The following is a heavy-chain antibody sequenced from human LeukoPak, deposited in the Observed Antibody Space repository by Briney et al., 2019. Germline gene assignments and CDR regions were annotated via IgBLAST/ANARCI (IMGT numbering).Heavy chain of an antibody. D-gene: IGHD3-22*01. CDR2: ISSSGSTI. CDR3: AKDAYYYDSSGYYGANFDY. J-gene: IGHJ4*02. Sequence: GGSLRLSCAASGFTFSDYYMSWIRQAPGKGLEWVSYISSSGSTIYYADSVKGRFTISRDNAKNSLYLQMNSLRAEDTAVYYCAKDAYYYDSSGYYGANFDYWGQGTLVTVSS. CDR1: GFTFSDYY. V-gene: IGHV3-11*01.